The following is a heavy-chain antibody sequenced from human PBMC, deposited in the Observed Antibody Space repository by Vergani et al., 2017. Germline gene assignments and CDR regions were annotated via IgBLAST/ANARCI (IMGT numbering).Heavy chain of an antibody. CDR2: IYYSGST. J-gene: IGHJ5*02. V-gene: IGHV4-59*01. D-gene: IGHD1-26*01. CDR1: GGSISSYY. CDR3: ARADSGSYGEDWCDP. Sequence: QVQLQESGPGLVKPSETLSLTCTVSGGSISSYYWSWIWHPPGKGLEWIGYIYYSGSTNYNPSLKSRVTISVEKSKKQFSLKLSSVTAADTAVYYYARADSGSYGEDWCDPWGQGTLVTVSS.